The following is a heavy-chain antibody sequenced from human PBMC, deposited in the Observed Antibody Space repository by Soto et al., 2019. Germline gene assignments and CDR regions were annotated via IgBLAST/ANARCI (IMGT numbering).Heavy chain of an antibody. D-gene: IGHD3-22*01. V-gene: IGHV4-34*01. CDR2: INHSGST. Sequence: SETLSLTCAVYGGSFSGYYWSWIRQPPGKGLEWIGEINHSGSTNYNPSLKSRVTISVDTSKNQFSLKLSSVTAADTAVYYCARGAKRKYYYDSSGQFDYWGQGTLVTVSS. J-gene: IGHJ4*02. CDR1: GGSFSGYY. CDR3: ARGAKRKYYYDSSGQFDY.